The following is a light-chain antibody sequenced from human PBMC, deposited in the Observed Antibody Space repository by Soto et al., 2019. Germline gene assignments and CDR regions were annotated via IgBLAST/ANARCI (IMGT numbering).Light chain of an antibody. CDR2: EVS. V-gene: IGLV2-14*01. J-gene: IGLJ3*02. CDR1: SRDVGGYNY. Sequence: QSALTQPASVSGSPGQSITISCTGTSRDVGGYNYVSWYQQHPGKAPKLMIYEVSNRPSGVSNCFSGSKSGNTASLTISGLQAEDEADYYCSSYTSSSTRVFGGGTKLTVL. CDR3: SSYTSSSTRV.